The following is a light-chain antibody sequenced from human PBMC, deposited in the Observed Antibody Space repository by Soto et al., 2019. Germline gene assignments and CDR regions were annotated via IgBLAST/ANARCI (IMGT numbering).Light chain of an antibody. CDR3: QQYNSYST. Sequence: DIQMTQSPSTLSASVGDRVTITCRASQSISSWLAWYQQKPGKAPNLLIYKASSLESGVPSRFSGSGAGTELTLTISSLQPDDFATYYCQQYNSYSTFGQGTRVEIK. J-gene: IGKJ1*01. CDR2: KAS. CDR1: QSISSW. V-gene: IGKV1-5*03.